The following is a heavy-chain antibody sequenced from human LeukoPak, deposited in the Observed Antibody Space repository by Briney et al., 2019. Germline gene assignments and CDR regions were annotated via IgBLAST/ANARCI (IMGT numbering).Heavy chain of an antibody. CDR3: ARGIRRYYGSGSPIWFDP. CDR1: GGSFSGYY. V-gene: IGHV4-34*01. J-gene: IGHJ5*02. CDR2: INHSGST. D-gene: IGHD3-10*01. Sequence: SETLSLTCAIYGGSFSGYYWSWIRQPPGKGLEWIGEINHSGSTNYNPSLKSRVTISVDTSKNQFSLKLSSVTAADTAVYYCARGIRRYYGSGSPIWFDPWGQGTLVTVSS.